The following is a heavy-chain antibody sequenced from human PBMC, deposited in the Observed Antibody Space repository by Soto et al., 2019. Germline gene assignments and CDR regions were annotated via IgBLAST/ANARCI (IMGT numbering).Heavy chain of an antibody. J-gene: IGHJ6*02. CDR1: GFTFSSYG. Sequence: GGSLRLSCAASGFTFSSYGMHWVRQAPGKGLEWVAVIWNDGRNNYYADSVKGRFTISRDNSKNTLYLQMNSLRAEDTAVYYCARDGPGYCTNGVCYAKDHYYGMDVWGQGTTVTVSS. D-gene: IGHD2-8*01. CDR3: ARDGPGYCTNGVCYAKDHYYGMDV. V-gene: IGHV3-33*01. CDR2: IWNDGRNN.